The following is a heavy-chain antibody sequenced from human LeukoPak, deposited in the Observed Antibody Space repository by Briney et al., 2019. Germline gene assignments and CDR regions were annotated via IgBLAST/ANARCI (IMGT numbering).Heavy chain of an antibody. J-gene: IGHJ4*02. CDR3: ARVATKYCSSTSCSLDY. D-gene: IGHD2-2*01. CDR1: GYTFTSYD. Sequence: ASVKVSCKASGYTFTSYDINWVRQATGQGLEWMGWMNPNSGNTGYAQKFQGRVTITADESTSTAYMELSSLRSEDTAVYYCARVATKYCSSTSCSLDYWGQGTLDTVSS. V-gene: IGHV1-8*01. CDR2: MNPNSGNT.